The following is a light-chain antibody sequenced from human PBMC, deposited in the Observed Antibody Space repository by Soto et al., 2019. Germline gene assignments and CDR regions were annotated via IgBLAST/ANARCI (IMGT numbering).Light chain of an antibody. Sequence: QSALTQPRSVSGSPGQSVTVSCTGTSSDVGGYNYVSWYQQHPGKAPKLMIYDVTERPSVVPDRFSGSKSGNTASLTISGLQAEDAADYYCCSHAGSYTWVFGGGTQLTVL. CDR3: CSHAGSYTWV. CDR2: DVT. CDR1: SSDVGGYNY. J-gene: IGLJ3*02. V-gene: IGLV2-11*01.